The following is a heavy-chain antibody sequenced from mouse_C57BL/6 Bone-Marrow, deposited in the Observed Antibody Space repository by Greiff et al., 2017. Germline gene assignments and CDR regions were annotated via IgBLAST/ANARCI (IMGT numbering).Heavy chain of an antibody. J-gene: IGHJ2*01. CDR2: IDPENGDT. CDR3: TTRNFDY. CDR1: GFNIKDDY. V-gene: IGHV14-4*01. Sequence: VQLQQSGAELVRPGASVKLSCTASGFNIKDDYMHWVKQRPEQGLEWIGWIDPENGDTEYASKFQGKATITADTSSNTAYLQLSSRTSEDTAVYYCTTRNFDYWGQGTTLTVSS.